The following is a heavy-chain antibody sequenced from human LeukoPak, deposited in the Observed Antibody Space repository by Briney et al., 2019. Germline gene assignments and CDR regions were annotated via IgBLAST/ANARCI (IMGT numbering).Heavy chain of an antibody. CDR3: ARVPTVTFFDY. CDR1: GGSISSGSYY. Sequence: SQTLSLTCTVSGGSISSGSYYWSWIRQPAGKGLEWIGRIYTSGSTTYNSSLKSRVTISLDTSKNHFSLRLSSVTAADTALYYCARVPTVTFFDYWGQGTLVTVSS. J-gene: IGHJ4*02. CDR2: IYTSGST. D-gene: IGHD4-17*01. V-gene: IGHV4-61*02.